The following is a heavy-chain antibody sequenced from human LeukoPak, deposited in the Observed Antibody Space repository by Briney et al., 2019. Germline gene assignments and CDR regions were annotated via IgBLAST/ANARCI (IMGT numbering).Heavy chain of an antibody. V-gene: IGHV4-39*07. D-gene: IGHD5-12*01. Sequence: PSETLSLTCTVSGGSISSSSYYWGWIRQPPGKGLEWIGSIYYSGSTYYNPSLKSRVTISVDTSKNQFSLKLSSVTAADTAVYYCARGVGIGYDYDDYWGQGTLVTVSS. CDR1: GGSISSSSYY. CDR3: ARGVGIGYDYDDY. CDR2: IYYSGST. J-gene: IGHJ4*02.